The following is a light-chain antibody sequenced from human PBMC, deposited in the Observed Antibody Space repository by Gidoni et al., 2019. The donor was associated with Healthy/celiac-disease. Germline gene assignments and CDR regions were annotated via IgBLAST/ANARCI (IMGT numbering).Light chain of an antibody. CDR3: QHYMGWT. Sequence: IQITQSPSTLSASVGDRVTITFRASQSISSWLAWYHQKPVNAPQLLIYKASSLESGVPSSFSGSGSGTEFTLTISRLQPNEFATYYRQHYMGWTFGQGTKVEIK. J-gene: IGKJ1*01. V-gene: IGKV1-5*03. CDR1: QSISSW. CDR2: KAS.